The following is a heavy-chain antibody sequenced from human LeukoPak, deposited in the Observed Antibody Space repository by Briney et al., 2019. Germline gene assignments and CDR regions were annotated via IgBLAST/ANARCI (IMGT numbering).Heavy chain of an antibody. CDR3: ARGWYPTVVVAAFYFDY. J-gene: IGHJ4*02. Sequence: PSETLSLTCAVYGGSFSGYYWSWIRQPPGKELEWIGEINHSGSTNYNPSLKSRVTISVDTSKNQFSLKLSSVTAADTAVYYCARGWYPTVVVAAFYFDYWGQGTLVTVSS. D-gene: IGHD2-15*01. V-gene: IGHV4-34*01. CDR1: GGSFSGYY. CDR2: INHSGST.